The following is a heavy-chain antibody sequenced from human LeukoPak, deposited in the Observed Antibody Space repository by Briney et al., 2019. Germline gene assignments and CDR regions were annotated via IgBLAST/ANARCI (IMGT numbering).Heavy chain of an antibody. J-gene: IGHJ3*02. V-gene: IGHV4-4*07. D-gene: IGHD3-10*01. Sequence: SETLSLTCTVSGGSINSYWSWIRQPAGKGLEWIGRISGSGITTYNPSLKSRLSISIDTSKTQFYLNLRSVTAADTAIYYCARGIVRGVSAPDIWGQGTMVTVSS. CDR2: ISGSGIT. CDR1: GGSINSY. CDR3: ARGIVRGVSAPDI.